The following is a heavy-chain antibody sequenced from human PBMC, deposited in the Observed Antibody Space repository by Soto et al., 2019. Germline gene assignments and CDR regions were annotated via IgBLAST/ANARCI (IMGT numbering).Heavy chain of an antibody. CDR3: ARDRGKEAVGTYYSVLAV. J-gene: IGHJ6*04. Sequence: PSETLSLTCTVSGGSISSGDYYWSWIRQPPGKGLEWIGYIYYSGSTYYNPSLKSRVTISVDKSKNQFSLKLSPVTAADPAVYYCARDRGKEAVGTYYSVLAVWGKGTTVPVFS. V-gene: IGHV4-30-4*01. D-gene: IGHD3-10*01. CDR1: GGSISSGDYY. CDR2: IYYSGST.